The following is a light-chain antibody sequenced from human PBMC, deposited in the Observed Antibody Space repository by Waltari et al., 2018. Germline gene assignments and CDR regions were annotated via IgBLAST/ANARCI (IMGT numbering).Light chain of an antibody. CDR3: AAWDDSLNGRWV. V-gene: IGLV1-44*01. CDR2: SNN. Sequence: QSVLTQPPSASGTPGQRVTISCSGSSSNIGSNTVNWYQQHPGKAPKLLIYSNNQRPSGVPDRFSGSKSGTSASLAISGLQYEDEADYYCAAWDDSLNGRWVFGGGTKLTVL. CDR1: SSNIGSNT. J-gene: IGLJ3*02.